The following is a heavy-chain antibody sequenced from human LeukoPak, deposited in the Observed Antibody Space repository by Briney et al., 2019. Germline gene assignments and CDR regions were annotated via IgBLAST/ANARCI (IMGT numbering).Heavy chain of an antibody. D-gene: IGHD6-19*01. CDR3: ARDIAVAGSDY. Sequence: SETLSLTCAVYGGSFSGYYWSWIRQPPGKGLEWIGEINHSGSTNYNPSLKSRVTISVDTSKNQFSPKLSSVTAADTAVYYCARDIAVAGSDYWGQGTLVTVSS. CDR2: INHSGST. V-gene: IGHV4-34*01. J-gene: IGHJ4*02. CDR1: GGSFSGYY.